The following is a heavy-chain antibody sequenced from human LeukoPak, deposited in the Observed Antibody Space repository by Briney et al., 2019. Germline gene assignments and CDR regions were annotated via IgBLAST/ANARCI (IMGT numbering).Heavy chain of an antibody. CDR1: GYTFTSYD. D-gene: IGHD6-13*01. J-gene: IGHJ6*02. CDR3: ARGFHWRYSSSWLPRYYYYGMDV. CDR2: MNPNSGNT. Sequence: ASVKVSCKASGYTFTSYDINWVRQATGQGLEWMGWMNPNSGNTGYAQKFQGRVTMPRNTSISTAYMELSSLRSEDTAVYYCARGFHWRYSSSWLPRYYYYGMDVWGQGTTVTVSS. V-gene: IGHV1-8*01.